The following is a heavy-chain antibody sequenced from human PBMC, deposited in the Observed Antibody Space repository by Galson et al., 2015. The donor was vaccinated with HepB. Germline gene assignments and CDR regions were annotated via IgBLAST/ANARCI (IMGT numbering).Heavy chain of an antibody. J-gene: IGHJ4*02. CDR2: IWFDGSNK. CDR1: GFTFSSYG. V-gene: IGHV3-33*01. CDR3: ARDRNDFWSGYYLFDY. D-gene: IGHD3-3*01. Sequence: SLRLSCAASGFTFSSYGMHWVRQAPGKGLEWVAVIWFDGSNKYYADSVKGRFTISRDNSKNTLYLQMNSLRAEDTAVYYCARDRNDFWSGYYLFDYWGQGTLVTVSS.